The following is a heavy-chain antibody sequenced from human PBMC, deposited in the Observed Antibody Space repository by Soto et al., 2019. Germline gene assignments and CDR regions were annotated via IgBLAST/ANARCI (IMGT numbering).Heavy chain of an antibody. V-gene: IGHV5-10-1*01. CDR1: GYSFTSYW. CDR3: AIPQNSLRFLEWLGGMDV. CDR2: IDPSDSYT. J-gene: IGHJ6*02. Sequence: GESLKISCQCSGYSFTSYWISWVRQMPGKGLEWMGRIDPSDSYTNYSPSFQGHVTISADKSISTAYLQWSSLKASDTAMYYCAIPQNSLRFLEWLGGMDVWGQGTTVTVSS. D-gene: IGHD3-3*01.